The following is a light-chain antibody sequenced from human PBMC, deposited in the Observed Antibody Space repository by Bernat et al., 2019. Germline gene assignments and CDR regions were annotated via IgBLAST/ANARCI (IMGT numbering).Light chain of an antibody. Sequence: DIQMTQSPSTLSASVGDRVTITCRASQSISSWLAWYQQKPGKAPKLLIYKASSLESGVPSRFSGSGSGTEFTLTISSLQPDDFATYYCQQYNSYSLIAFGPGTRREIK. J-gene: IGKJ5*01. CDR1: QSISSW. CDR3: QQYNSYSLIA. V-gene: IGKV1-5*03. CDR2: KAS.